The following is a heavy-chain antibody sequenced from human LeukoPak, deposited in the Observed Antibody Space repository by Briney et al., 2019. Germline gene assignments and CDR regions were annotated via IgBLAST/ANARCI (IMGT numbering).Heavy chain of an antibody. D-gene: IGHD3-9*01. CDR1: GFTFSSYS. CDR3: AREPPYYDILTGPDY. Sequence: GGSLRLSCAASGFTFSSYSMNWVRQAPGKGLEWVSYISSSSSTIYYADSVKGRFTISRDNAKNSLYLQMNSLRAEDTAVYYCAREPPYYDILTGPDYWGQGTLATVSS. CDR2: ISSSSSTI. V-gene: IGHV3-48*01. J-gene: IGHJ4*02.